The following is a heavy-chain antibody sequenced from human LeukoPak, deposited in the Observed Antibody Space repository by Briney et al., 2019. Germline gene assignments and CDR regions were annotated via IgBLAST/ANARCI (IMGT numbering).Heavy chain of an antibody. J-gene: IGHJ4*02. CDR3: ARDTTVSPSY. CDR2: ISTHNDNT. V-gene: IGHV1-18*01. Sequence: ASVKVSCKASGYTFTSYGISWVRQAPREGLEWMGWISTHNDNTNYVQKLQGRVTMTTDTSTSTAYMELRSLRSDDTAVYYCARDTTVSPSYWGQGTLVTVSS. D-gene: IGHD1-14*01. CDR1: GYTFTSYG.